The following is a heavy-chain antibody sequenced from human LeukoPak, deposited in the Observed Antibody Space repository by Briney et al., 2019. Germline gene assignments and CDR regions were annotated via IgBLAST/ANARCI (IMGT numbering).Heavy chain of an antibody. CDR2: IIPIFGTA. CDR1: GGTFSSYA. Sequence: GASVKVSCKASGGTFSSYAISWVRQAPGQGLEWMGGIIPIFGTANYAQKFQGRVTITTDESTSTAYMELSSLRSEDTAVYYCARSVPGEGATIYYYYYMDVWGKGTTVTVSS. CDR3: ARSVPGEGATIYYYYYMDV. V-gene: IGHV1-69*05. D-gene: IGHD1-26*01. J-gene: IGHJ6*03.